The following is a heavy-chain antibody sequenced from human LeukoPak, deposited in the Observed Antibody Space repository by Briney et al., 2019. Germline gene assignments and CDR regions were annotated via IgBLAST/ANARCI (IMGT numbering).Heavy chain of an antibody. J-gene: IGHJ6*02. D-gene: IGHD3-22*01. V-gene: IGHV1-69*04. CDR1: GGTLSSYA. CDR2: IIPILGIA. CDR3: ARAGRTMIVAAMGYGMDV. Sequence: SVKVSCKASGGTLSSYAISWVRQAPGQGLEWMGRIIPILGIANYAQKFQGRVTITADKSTSTAYMELSSLRSEDTAVYYCARAGRTMIVAAMGYGMDVWGQGTTVTVSS.